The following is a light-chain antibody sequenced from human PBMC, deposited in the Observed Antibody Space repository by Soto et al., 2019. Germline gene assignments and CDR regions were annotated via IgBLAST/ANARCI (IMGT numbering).Light chain of an antibody. V-gene: IGKV2-28*01. J-gene: IGKJ4*01. CDR2: LSS. CDR3: MQALQTPLT. Sequence: DIVMTQSPLSLPVTPGEPASISCRSSQSLLHSNGYNYLDWYLQKPGQSPQVLIYLSSHRASGVPDRFSGSGSGTDFTLKISRVEAEDVGVYYCMQALQTPLTFGGGTKVEIK. CDR1: QSLLHSNGYNY.